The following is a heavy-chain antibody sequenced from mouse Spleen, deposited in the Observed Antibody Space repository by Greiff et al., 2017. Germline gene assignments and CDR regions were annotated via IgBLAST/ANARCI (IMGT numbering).Heavy chain of an antibody. CDR1: GFTFSDYG. CDR3: ASYYGSSGRDWYFDV. CDR2: ISNLAYSI. V-gene: IGHV5-15*01. J-gene: IGHJ1*01. Sequence: DVMLVESGGGLVKPGGSLKLSCAASGFTFSDYGMAWVRQAPGKGPEWVAFISNLAYSIYYADTVTGRFTISRENAKNTLYLEMSSLRSEDTAMYYCASYYGSSGRDWYFDVWGAGTTVTVSS. D-gene: IGHD1-1*01.